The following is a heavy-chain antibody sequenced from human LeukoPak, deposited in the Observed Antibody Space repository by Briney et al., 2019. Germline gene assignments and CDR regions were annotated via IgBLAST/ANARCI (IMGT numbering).Heavy chain of an antibody. Sequence: PSETLSLTCTVSGGSISSGGYYWSWIRQHPGKGLEWIGYIYYSGSTSYNPSLETRATTSVDTSKNQFSLNLTSVTAADTAIYYCARGSGWLDSWGQGTLVTVSS. CDR3: ARGSGWLDS. J-gene: IGHJ4*02. V-gene: IGHV4-61*08. D-gene: IGHD6-19*01. CDR1: GGSISSGGYY. CDR2: IYYSGST.